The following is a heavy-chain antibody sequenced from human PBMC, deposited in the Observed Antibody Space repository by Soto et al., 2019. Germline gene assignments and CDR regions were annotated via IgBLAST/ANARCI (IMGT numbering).Heavy chain of an antibody. Sequence: ASVKVSCKASGYTFTSYSMRWVRQAPGQRLEWMGWINAGNGNTKYSQKFQGRVTITRDTSASTAYMELSSLRSEDTAVYYCARGGYDGDYYYYGMDVWGQGTTVTVSS. CDR3: ARGGYDGDYYYYGMDV. CDR2: INAGNGNT. V-gene: IGHV1-3*01. CDR1: GYTFTSYS. J-gene: IGHJ6*02. D-gene: IGHD5-12*01.